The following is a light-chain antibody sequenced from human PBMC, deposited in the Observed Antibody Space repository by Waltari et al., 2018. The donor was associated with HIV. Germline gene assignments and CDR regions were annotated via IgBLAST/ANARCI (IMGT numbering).Light chain of an antibody. Sequence: SYELTQQPSVSVSPGQTARITCSGDALPKQYAYWYQQKPGQAPVLVIYKYSDRPSGIPERCSCSSSGTTVTLTISGVQAEDEADYYCQSADSSGTYVVFGGGTKLTVL. V-gene: IGLV3-25*03. CDR3: QSADSSGTYVV. J-gene: IGLJ2*01. CDR2: KYS. CDR1: ALPKQY.